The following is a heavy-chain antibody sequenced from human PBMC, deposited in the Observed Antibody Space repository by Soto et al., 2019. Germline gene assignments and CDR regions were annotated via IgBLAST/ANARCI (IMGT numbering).Heavy chain of an antibody. Sequence: EVQLVESGGGLVKPGGSLSLSFAASGFTFSSYSMNWVRQAPGKGLEWVSSISSSSSYIYYADSVKGRFTISRDNAKNSLYLQMTSLRAEDTPVYYCARDSVVVVAATSGYYYYGMDVWGQGTTVTVSS. CDR1: GFTFSSYS. J-gene: IGHJ6*02. CDR2: ISSSSSYI. D-gene: IGHD2-15*01. V-gene: IGHV3-21*01. CDR3: ARDSVVVVAATSGYYYYGMDV.